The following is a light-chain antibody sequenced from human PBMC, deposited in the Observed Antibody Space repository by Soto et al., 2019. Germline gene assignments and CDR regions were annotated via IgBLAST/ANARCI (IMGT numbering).Light chain of an antibody. CDR3: QQYHSFPLT. CDR2: DAY. Sequence: DIQMTQSPSTLSASVGDRVTITCRASHVISGWLAWYQQKPGKAPKVLIYDAYNLESGVPSRFSGSVSGTEFSLTISSLQPDDFATYYYQQYHSFPLTFGGGTKVEIK. J-gene: IGKJ4*01. CDR1: HVISGW. V-gene: IGKV1-5*01.